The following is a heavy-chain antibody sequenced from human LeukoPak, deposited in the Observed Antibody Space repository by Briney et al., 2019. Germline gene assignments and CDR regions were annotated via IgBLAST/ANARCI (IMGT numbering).Heavy chain of an antibody. CDR2: ISSSSSYI. V-gene: IGHV3-11*06. CDR3: ARGLRKVVPAEYRY. CDR1: GFTFSDYY. J-gene: IGHJ4*02. D-gene: IGHD2-2*01. Sequence: GGSLRLSCAASGFTFSDYYMSWIRQAPGKGLEWVSSISSSSSYIYYADSVKGRFTISRDNAKNSLYLQMNSLRAEDTAVYYCARGLRKVVPAEYRYWGQGTLVTASS.